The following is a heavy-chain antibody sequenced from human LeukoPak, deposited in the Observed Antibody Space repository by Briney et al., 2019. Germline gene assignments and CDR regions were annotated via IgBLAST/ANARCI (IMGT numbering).Heavy chain of an antibody. CDR1: RYPFSSYS. Sequence: GGSLRLSCVASRYPFSSYSMNWIRQAPGKGLEWVSYISVSGGVRSYADSVKGRFTISRDDARNSLYLQMNSLKDEDMAVYYCARDRGYFYDQLDYWGQGTLVTVSS. J-gene: IGHJ4*02. V-gene: IGHV3-48*02. CDR2: ISVSGGVR. CDR3: ARDRGYFYDQLDY. D-gene: IGHD2/OR15-2a*01.